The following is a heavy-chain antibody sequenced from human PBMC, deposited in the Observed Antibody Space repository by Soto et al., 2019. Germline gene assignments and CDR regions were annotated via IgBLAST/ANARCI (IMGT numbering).Heavy chain of an antibody. CDR2: HHSDST. Sequence: QVQLQESGPGLVKPSETLSRTCTVSGGSMRGQHWSWIRQPPGKGLEWIGHHSDSTNYNPSLKSRITISTDTSKNQFSLKLSSVTAADTAVYYCATYTVGEGGRGYWGQGTLVTVSS. CDR1: GGSMRGQH. J-gene: IGHJ4*02. D-gene: IGHD3-16*01. V-gene: IGHV4-4*09. CDR3: ATYTVGEGGRGY.